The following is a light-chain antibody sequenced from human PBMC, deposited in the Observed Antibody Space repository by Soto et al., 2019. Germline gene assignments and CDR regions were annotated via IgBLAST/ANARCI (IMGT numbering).Light chain of an antibody. V-gene: IGLV1-44*01. CDR2: SNN. Sequence: QSALTQQPSASGTPGQRVTISCSGSSSNIGSNTVNWYQQLPGTAPKLLIYSNNQRPSGVPDRFSGSKSGTSASLAISGLQSEDEADYYCAAWDDSLMGVVFGGGTQLTVL. CDR3: AAWDDSLMGVV. J-gene: IGLJ2*01. CDR1: SSNIGSNT.